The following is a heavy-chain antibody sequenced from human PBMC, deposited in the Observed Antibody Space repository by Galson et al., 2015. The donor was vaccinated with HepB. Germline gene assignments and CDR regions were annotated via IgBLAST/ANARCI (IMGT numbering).Heavy chain of an antibody. CDR1: GLTFSRDW. Sequence: SLRLPCAASGLTFSRDWMHWARQAPGQGLVWVSRIPSDGSSIYADSVQGRFTISSDNAKNTLYLQMNSLRAEDTAVYYCARGGPRGSYFDYWGRGTLVTVSS. CDR3: ARGGPRGSYFDY. J-gene: IGHJ4*02. CDR2: IPSDGSS. D-gene: IGHD1-26*01. V-gene: IGHV3-74*01.